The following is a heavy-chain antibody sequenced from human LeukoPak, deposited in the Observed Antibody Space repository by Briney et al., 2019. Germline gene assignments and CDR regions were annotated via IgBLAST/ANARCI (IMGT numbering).Heavy chain of an antibody. J-gene: IGHJ4*02. V-gene: IGHV4-39*01. CDR1: GGSISSSSYY. Sequence: SETLSLTCTVSGGSISSSSYYWGWIHQPPEKGLEWIGTIYYSGSTYYNPSLKSRVTISVDTSKNQFSLKLSSVTAADTAVYYCARSRDGYNIDYWGQGTLVTVSS. CDR3: ARSRDGYNIDY. CDR2: IYYSGST. D-gene: IGHD5-24*01.